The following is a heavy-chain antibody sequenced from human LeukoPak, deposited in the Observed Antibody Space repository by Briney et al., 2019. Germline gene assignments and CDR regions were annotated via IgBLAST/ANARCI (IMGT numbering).Heavy chain of an antibody. Sequence: SVKVSCKASGGTFSSYAISWVRQAPGQGLEWMGGIIPIFGTANYAQKFQGRVTITADESTSTAYMEPSSLRSEDTAVYYCARVGIAAAGSNAPIQHWGQGTLVTVSS. CDR3: ARVGIAAAGSNAPIQH. V-gene: IGHV1-69*13. J-gene: IGHJ1*01. CDR1: GGTFSSYA. D-gene: IGHD6-13*01. CDR2: IIPIFGTA.